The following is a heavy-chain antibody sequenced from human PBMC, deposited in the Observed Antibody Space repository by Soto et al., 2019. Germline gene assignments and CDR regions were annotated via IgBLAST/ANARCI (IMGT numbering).Heavy chain of an antibody. CDR2: IIPILGIA. J-gene: IGHJ6*03. D-gene: IGHD2-15*01. Sequence: ASVKVSCKASGGTFSSYTISWVRQAPGQGLEWMGRIIPILGIANYAQKFQGRVTITADKSTSTAYMELSSLRSEDTAVYYCARGLKLPHYYYYYMDVWGKGTTVTVSS. CDR3: ARGLKLPHYYYYYMDV. V-gene: IGHV1-69*02. CDR1: GGTFSSYT.